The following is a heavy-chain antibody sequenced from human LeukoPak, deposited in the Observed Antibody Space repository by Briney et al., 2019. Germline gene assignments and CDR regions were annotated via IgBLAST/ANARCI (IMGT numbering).Heavy chain of an antibody. V-gene: IGHV1-18*01. Sequence: ASVKVSCKASGYTFTSYGISWVRQAPGQGLEWMGWISAYNGNTNYAQKLQGRVTMTTDTSTSTAYMELRSLRSEDTAVYYCARADSIWFGELLAYFDYWGQGTLATVSS. CDR3: ARADSIWFGELLAYFDY. J-gene: IGHJ4*02. CDR1: GYTFTSYG. D-gene: IGHD3-10*01. CDR2: ISAYNGNT.